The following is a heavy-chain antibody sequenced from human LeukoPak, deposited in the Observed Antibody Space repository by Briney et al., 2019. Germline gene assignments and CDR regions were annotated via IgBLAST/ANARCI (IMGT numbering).Heavy chain of an antibody. CDR1: GGSFSSYY. Sequence: SETLSLTCAVYGGSFSSYYWSWIRQPPGKGLEWIGYIYYSGSTNYNPSLKSRVTISVDTSKNQFSLKLSSVTAADTAVYYCARMQTAAGPFDYWGQGTLVTVSS. V-gene: IGHV4-59*01. CDR3: ARMQTAAGPFDY. D-gene: IGHD6-13*01. J-gene: IGHJ4*02. CDR2: IYYSGST.